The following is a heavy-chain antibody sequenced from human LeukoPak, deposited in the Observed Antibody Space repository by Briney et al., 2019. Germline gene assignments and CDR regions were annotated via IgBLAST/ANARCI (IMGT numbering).Heavy chain of an antibody. V-gene: IGHV3-7*01. CDR2: IKQDGSEK. J-gene: IGHJ4*02. Sequence: GGSLRLSCAASGFTFSNYWMSWVRQAPGQGLEWVANIKQDGSEKYYVASVRGRFTISRDNAKNSLYLQVNSLRAEDTAMYYCARRGYSSGWSFDYWGQGTLVTVSS. D-gene: IGHD6-19*01. CDR3: ARRGYSSGWSFDY. CDR1: GFTFSNYW.